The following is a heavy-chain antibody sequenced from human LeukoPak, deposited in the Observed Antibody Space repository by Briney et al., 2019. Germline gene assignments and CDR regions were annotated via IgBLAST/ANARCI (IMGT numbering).Heavy chain of an antibody. Sequence: GGSLRLSCAASGFTFSSYSMNWVRQAPGQGLEWVSSISSSSSYIYYADSVRGRFTISRDNAKNSLSLQMNSLRAEDTAVYYCAKDRWARGDQVATADSVHYWGQGTLVTVSS. CDR2: ISSSSSYI. CDR1: GFTFSSYS. CDR3: AKDRWARGDQVATADSVHY. D-gene: IGHD5-12*01. V-gene: IGHV3-21*01. J-gene: IGHJ4*02.